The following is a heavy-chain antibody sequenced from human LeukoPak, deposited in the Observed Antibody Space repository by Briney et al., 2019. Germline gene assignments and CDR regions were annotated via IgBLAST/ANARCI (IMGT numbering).Heavy chain of an antibody. CDR1: GGSISSSSYY. V-gene: IGHV4-39*07. J-gene: IGHJ4*02. D-gene: IGHD3-10*01. Sequence: PSETLSLTCTVSGGSISSSSYYWGWIRQPPGKGLEWIGSIYYSGSTYYNPSLKSRVTISVDTSKNQFSLKLSSVTAADTAVYYCAREKYGAYYYGSGSPSGEDYWGQGTLVTVSS. CDR3: AREKYGAYYYGSGSPSGEDY. CDR2: IYYSGST.